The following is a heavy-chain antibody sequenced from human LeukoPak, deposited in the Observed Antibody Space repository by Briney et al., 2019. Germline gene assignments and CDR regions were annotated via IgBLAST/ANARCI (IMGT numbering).Heavy chain of an antibody. CDR1: GGSISTYY. CDR2: IFHTGTT. J-gene: IGHJ4*02. V-gene: IGHV4-59*08. Sequence: SETLSLTCTVSGGSISTYYWSWLRQPPGKGLECLGFIFHTGTTNYNPSLKSRVTISVDTSKNQFSLNLSSVTAADTAVYYCARTYCGTNACPFEFWGQGTLVTVSS. CDR3: ARTYCGTNACPFEF. D-gene: IGHD2-21*01.